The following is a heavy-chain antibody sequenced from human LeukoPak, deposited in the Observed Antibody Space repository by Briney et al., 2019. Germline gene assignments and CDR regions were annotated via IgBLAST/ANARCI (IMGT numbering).Heavy chain of an antibody. CDR3: ARAGSGSGWYFDY. V-gene: IGHV1-18*01. CDR2: VSPYNGNT. J-gene: IGHJ4*02. D-gene: IGHD6-19*01. Sequence: ASVKVSCKASGYDFTSVGITWVRQAPGQGLEWMGWVSPYNGNTRYVQKLQGRVTMTTDTSTSTAYMELRSLRFDDTAVYYCARAGSGSGWYFDYWGQGTLVTVSA. CDR1: GYDFTSVG.